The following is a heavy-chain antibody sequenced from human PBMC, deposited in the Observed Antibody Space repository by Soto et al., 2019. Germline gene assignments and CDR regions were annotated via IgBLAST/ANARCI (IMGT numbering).Heavy chain of an antibody. Sequence: GESLKISCKGSGYSFTSYWIGWVRQMPGKGPGWMGIIYPGDSDTRYSPSFQGQVTISADKSISTAYLQWGSLKASDTAMYYCARRSRDYYGSGSPIDYWGQGTLVTVSS. CDR1: GYSFTSYW. CDR2: IYPGDSDT. J-gene: IGHJ4*02. D-gene: IGHD3-10*01. CDR3: ARRSRDYYGSGSPIDY. V-gene: IGHV5-51*01.